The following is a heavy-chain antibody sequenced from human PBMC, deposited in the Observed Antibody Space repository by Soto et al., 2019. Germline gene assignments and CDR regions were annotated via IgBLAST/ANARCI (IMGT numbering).Heavy chain of an antibody. CDR2: IYSGGST. D-gene: IGHD3-3*01. Sequence: EVQLVESGGGLVQPGGSLRLSCAASGFTVSSNYMSWVRQAPGKGLEWVSVIYSGGSTYYADSVKGRFTISRHNSKNTRYLQMNSLRAEDTDVYYCARTNYDFWSGYYNRDVYYYTDVWGKWTTVTVSS. CDR1: GFTVSSNY. V-gene: IGHV3-53*04. J-gene: IGHJ6*03. CDR3: ARTNYDFWSGYYNRDVYYYTDV.